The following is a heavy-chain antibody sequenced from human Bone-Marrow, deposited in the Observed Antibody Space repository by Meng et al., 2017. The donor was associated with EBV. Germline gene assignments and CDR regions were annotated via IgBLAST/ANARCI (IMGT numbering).Heavy chain of an antibody. CDR2: INHSGST. Sequence: QVQLQQWGAGLLQPSETLSLTWAVYGGSFSGYYWSWIRQRPGKGLESSGEINHSGSTNYNPSLKSRVTISVDTSKTKFSLKLSSVTAADTAVYYCARVLHMIVVANAFDIWGQGTLVTVSS. CDR1: GGSFSGYY. CDR3: ARVLHMIVVANAFDI. J-gene: IGHJ3*02. V-gene: IGHV4-34*01. D-gene: IGHD3-22*01.